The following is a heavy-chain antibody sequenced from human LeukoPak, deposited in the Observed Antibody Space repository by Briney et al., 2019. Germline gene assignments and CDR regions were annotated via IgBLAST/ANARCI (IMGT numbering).Heavy chain of an antibody. Sequence: SETLSPNFTAPGVSISSYYWSCIRQPPRKGPGSIWYIYYSAITNYNPSLKSRVTISVDTSKNQFSLKLSSVTAAATAVYYCARLRYYYDSSGYYLWFDPWGQGTLVTVSS. V-gene: IGHV4-59*08. D-gene: IGHD3-22*01. CDR1: GVSISSYY. J-gene: IGHJ5*02. CDR3: ARLRYYYDSSGYYLWFDP. CDR2: IYYSAIT.